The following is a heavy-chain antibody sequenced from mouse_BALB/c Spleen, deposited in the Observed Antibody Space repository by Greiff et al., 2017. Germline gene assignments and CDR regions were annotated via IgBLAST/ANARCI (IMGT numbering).Heavy chain of an antibody. J-gene: IGHJ2*01. CDR2: IDPENGDT. CDR3: NAGSSSNYFDY. V-gene: IGHV14-4*02. CDR1: GFNIKDYY. D-gene: IGHD1-1*01. Sequence: EVKLQESGAELVRSGASVKLSCTASGFNIKDYYMHWVKQRPEQGLEWIGWIDPENGDTEYAPKFQGKATMTADTSSNTAYLQLSSLTSEDTAVYYCNAGSSSNYFDYWGQGTTLTVSS.